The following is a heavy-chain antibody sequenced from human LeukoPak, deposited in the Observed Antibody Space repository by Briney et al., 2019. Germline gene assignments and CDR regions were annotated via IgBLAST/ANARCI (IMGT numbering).Heavy chain of an antibody. V-gene: IGHV1-46*01. Sequence: ASVKVSCKASGYTFTIYYMHWVRQAPGQGLEWMGIINPSGGSTSYAQKFQGRVTMARDTSTSTVYMELSSLRSEDTAVYYCAREGCSSTSCYDNWFDPWGQGTLVTVSS. CDR2: INPSGGST. J-gene: IGHJ5*02. CDR3: AREGCSSTSCYDNWFDP. CDR1: GYTFTIYY. D-gene: IGHD2-2*01.